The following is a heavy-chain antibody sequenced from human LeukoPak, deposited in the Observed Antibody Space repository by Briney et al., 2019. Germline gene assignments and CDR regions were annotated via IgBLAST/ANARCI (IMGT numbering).Heavy chain of an antibody. J-gene: IGHJ3*02. D-gene: IGHD6-19*01. Sequence: GGSLRLSCAASGFTFTTYAMHWVRQAPGKGLEWVAVISYDGGTKYYADSMRGRFTISRDNSKNTLYLQMDSLRVEDTAVYYCARASGVAAAPGAFDIWGQGTILTIS. CDR3: ARASGVAAAPGAFDI. CDR2: ISYDGGTK. CDR1: GFTFTTYA. V-gene: IGHV3-30-3*01.